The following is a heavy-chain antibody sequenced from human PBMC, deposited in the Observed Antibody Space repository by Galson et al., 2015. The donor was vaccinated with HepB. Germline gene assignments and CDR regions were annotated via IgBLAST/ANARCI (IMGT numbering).Heavy chain of an antibody. CDR2: ISYDGSNT. Sequence: SLRLSCAASGFSFSKYGMHWVRQASGKGLESVAVISYDGSNTYDGDSVKGIFTISRDNSKNTLYLQMNSLRAEDTGVYYCAKDATYGDLAYYYYYMDVWGKGTTVTGSS. D-gene: IGHD4-17*01. CDR1: GFSFSKYG. CDR3: AKDATYGDLAYYYYYMDV. J-gene: IGHJ6*03. V-gene: IGHV3-30*18.